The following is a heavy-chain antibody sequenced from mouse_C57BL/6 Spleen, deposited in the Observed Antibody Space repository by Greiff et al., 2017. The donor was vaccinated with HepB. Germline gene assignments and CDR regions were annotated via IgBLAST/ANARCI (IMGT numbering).Heavy chain of an antibody. CDR1: GYTFTSYW. J-gene: IGHJ2*01. V-gene: IGHV1-55*01. Sequence: QVQLQQPGAELVKPGASVKMSCKASGYTFTSYWITWVKQRPGQGLEWIGDIYPGSGSTKYNEKFKSKATLTVDTSSSTAYMQLSSLTSEDSAVYYCARAGVNPYYFDYWGQGTTLTVSS. CDR3: ARAGVNPYYFDY. D-gene: IGHD2-2*01. CDR2: IYPGSGST.